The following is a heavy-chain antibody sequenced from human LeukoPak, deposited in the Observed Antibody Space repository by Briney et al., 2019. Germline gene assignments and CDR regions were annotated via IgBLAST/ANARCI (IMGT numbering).Heavy chain of an antibody. CDR1: GFIFGDYA. CDR3: AKGLAVSGEDY. V-gene: IGHV3-9*01. J-gene: IGHJ4*02. D-gene: IGHD6-19*01. Sequence: GGSLRLSCAAPGFIFGDYAMHWVRQAPGKGLEWVSGITWNSVSIGYADSVKGRFTISRDNAKNSLYLQMSSLRAEDTAFYYCAKGLAVSGEDYWGQGTLVTVSS. CDR2: ITWNSVSI.